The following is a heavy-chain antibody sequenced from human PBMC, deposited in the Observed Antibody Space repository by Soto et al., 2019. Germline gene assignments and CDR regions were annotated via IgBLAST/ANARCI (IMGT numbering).Heavy chain of an antibody. J-gene: IGHJ6*02. CDR1: GGSISSYY. Sequence: QVQLQESGPGLVKPSETLSLTCTVSGGSISSYYWSWIRQPPGKGLEWIGYIYYSGSTNYNPSLKSRVTISVDTSKNQFSLKRSSVTAADTAVYYCASSAYSGSYYGPHYYYYGMDVWGQGTTVTVSS. V-gene: IGHV4-59*01. CDR3: ASSAYSGSYYGPHYYYYGMDV. CDR2: IYYSGST. D-gene: IGHD1-26*01.